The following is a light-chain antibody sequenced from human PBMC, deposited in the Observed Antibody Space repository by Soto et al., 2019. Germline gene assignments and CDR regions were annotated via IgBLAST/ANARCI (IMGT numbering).Light chain of an antibody. J-gene: IGKJ5*01. CDR3: QQYTGPPTT. CDR1: QSVNNNY. CDR2: GAS. Sequence: EIVLTQSPGTLSLSPGERATLSCRASQSVNNNYVAWYQQIPGQAPRLLIYGASTRATGIPARFSGSGSGTDFTLTITRLEPEDSAVYFCQQYTGPPTTFGQGTRLEIK. V-gene: IGKV3-20*01.